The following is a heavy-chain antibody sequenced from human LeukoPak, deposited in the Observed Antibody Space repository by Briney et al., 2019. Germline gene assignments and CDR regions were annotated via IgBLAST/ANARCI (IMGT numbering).Heavy chain of an antibody. CDR3: VRQAGVS. D-gene: IGHD6-19*01. Sequence: GGSLRLSCAVSGFDISNFWMTWVRQVPGKGLEWVANIRSDGGEKNYVDSVNGRLTISRDNAKNSLYLQMNSLRAEDTAVYYCVRQAGVSWGQGTLVTVSS. J-gene: IGHJ5*02. CDR2: IRSDGGEK. V-gene: IGHV3-7*01. CDR1: GFDISNFW.